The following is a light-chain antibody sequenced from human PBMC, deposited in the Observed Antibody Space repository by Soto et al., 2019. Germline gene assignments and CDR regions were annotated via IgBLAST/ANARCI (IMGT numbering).Light chain of an antibody. Sequence: EIIMTQPPATLSVSPGERATLSCRASQSVGSNLAWYQQKPGQAPRLLIYEASTMANAIPARFSGFGSGTEFTLTISSLQSEDFADYYCQQYNNWPRTFGHGTKVDIK. J-gene: IGKJ1*01. V-gene: IGKV3-15*01. CDR3: QQYNNWPRT. CDR1: QSVGSN. CDR2: EAS.